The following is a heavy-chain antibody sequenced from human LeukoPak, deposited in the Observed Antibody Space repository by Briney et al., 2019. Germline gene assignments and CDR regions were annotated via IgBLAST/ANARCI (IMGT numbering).Heavy chain of an antibody. V-gene: IGHV1-2*02. J-gene: IGHJ5*02. CDR2: INPNSGGT. CDR3: AREPVLGAGRLDP. CDR1: GSTFTGYY. D-gene: IGHD1-26*01. Sequence: GASVKLSCKASGSTFTGYYMHRGRQAPGQGLEWMGWINPNSGGTNYAQKFQGRVTMTRDTSISTAYMELSRLRSDDTAVYYCAREPVLGAGRLDPWGQGTLVTVSS.